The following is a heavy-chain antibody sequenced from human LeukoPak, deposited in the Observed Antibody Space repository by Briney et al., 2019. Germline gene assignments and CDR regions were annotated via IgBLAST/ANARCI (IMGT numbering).Heavy chain of an antibody. V-gene: IGHV6-1*01. CDR2: TYYRSKLYN. CDR1: GDSFSSNSAA. J-gene: IGHJ4*02. D-gene: IGHD3-3*01. CDR3: ARGPHRITIFGVVRYYFDY. Sequence: SQTLSLTCAISGDSFSSNSAAWNWIRQSPSRGLEWLGRTYYRSKLYNDYAVSVKSRITINPDTSKNQFSLQLNSVTPEDTAVYYCARGPHRITIFGVVRYYFDYWGQGTLVTVSS.